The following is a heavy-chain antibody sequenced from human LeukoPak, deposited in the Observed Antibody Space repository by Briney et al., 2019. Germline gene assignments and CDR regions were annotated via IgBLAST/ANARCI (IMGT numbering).Heavy chain of an antibody. CDR1: GFTFSSYA. Sequence: GGSLRLSCAASGFTFSSYAMSWVRQAPGKGLEWVSTISEDGVRTHYADSVKGRFTISRDNSKNTLDLQMNSLRGDDTAAYYCAKALNYWYFDLWGRGNLVTVSS. J-gene: IGHJ2*01. CDR3: AKALNYWYFDL. V-gene: IGHV3-23*01. CDR2: ISEDGVRT.